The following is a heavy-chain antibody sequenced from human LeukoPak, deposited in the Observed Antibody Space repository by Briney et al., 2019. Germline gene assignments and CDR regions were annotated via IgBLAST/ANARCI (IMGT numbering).Heavy chain of an antibody. CDR3: ARAGLAVGATQPGAFDY. Sequence: PSETLSVTCAVYGGSFSGYYWSWIRQPRGKGLEWIGEINHSGSTNYNPSLKSRVTISVDTSKNQFSLKLSSVTAADTAVYYCARAGLAVGATQPGAFDYWGQGTLVTVSS. D-gene: IGHD1-26*01. CDR2: INHSGST. CDR1: GGSFSGYY. V-gene: IGHV4-34*01. J-gene: IGHJ4*02.